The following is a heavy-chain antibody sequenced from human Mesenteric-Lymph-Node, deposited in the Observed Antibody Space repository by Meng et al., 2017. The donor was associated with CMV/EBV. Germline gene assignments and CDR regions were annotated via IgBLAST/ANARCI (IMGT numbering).Heavy chain of an antibody. J-gene: IGHJ3*02. CDR2: IYSGGST. CDR3: ATLESIRLDAFDI. Sequence: GESLKISCAASGFTVSSNYMSWVRQAPGKGLEWVSVIYSGGSTYYADSVKGRFTISRDNSRNTLYLQMNSLRAEDTAVYYCATLESIRLDAFDIWGQGTMVTVSS. D-gene: IGHD2-21*01. V-gene: IGHV3-53*01. CDR1: GFTVSSNY.